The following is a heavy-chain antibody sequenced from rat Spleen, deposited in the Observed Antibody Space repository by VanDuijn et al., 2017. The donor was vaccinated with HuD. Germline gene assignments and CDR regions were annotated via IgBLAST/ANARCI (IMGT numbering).Heavy chain of an antibody. CDR2: ISYSGST. V-gene: IGHV3-1*01. J-gene: IGHJ1*01. CDR1: GYSITSNY. CDR3: ARLTGSWYFDF. D-gene: IGHD5-1*01. Sequence: EVQLQESGPGLVKPSQSLSLTCSVTGYSITSNYWGWIRKFPGNKMEWMGYISYSGSTSYNQSLKSRISITRDTSKNQFFLQLNSVTTEDTATYYCARLTGSWYFDFWGPGTMVTVSS.